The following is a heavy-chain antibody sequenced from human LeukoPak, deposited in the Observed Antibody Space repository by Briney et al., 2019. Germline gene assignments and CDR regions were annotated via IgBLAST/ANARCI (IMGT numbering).Heavy chain of an antibody. CDR2: IYYSGST. CDR1: GGSISSSSYY. D-gene: IGHD6-13*01. V-gene: IGHV4-39*01. J-gene: IGHJ4*02. CDR3: ARRTAAGRGD. Sequence: PSETLSLTCTVSGGSISSSSYYWGWIRQPPGKGLEWIGSIYYSGSTYYNPSLKSRVTISVDTSKNQFSLKLSSVAAADTAVYYCARRTAAGRGDWGQGTLVAVSS.